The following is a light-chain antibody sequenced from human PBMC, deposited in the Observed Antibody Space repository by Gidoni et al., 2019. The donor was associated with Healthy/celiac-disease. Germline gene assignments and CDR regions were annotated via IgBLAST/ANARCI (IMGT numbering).Light chain of an antibody. V-gene: IGKV1-27*01. J-gene: IGKJ1*01. CDR3: QKYNSAPWT. Sequence: DRVTITCRASQGISNDLAWYQQKPGVPSRFSGSGSGTDFTLTISSLQPEDVATYYCQKYNSAPWTFGQGTKVEIK. CDR1: QGISND.